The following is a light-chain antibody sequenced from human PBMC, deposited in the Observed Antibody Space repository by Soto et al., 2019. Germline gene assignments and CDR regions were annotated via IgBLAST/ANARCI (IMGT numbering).Light chain of an antibody. J-gene: IGKJ1*01. CDR3: QQRDIWPWT. CDR1: QSVSSN. V-gene: IGKV3-15*01. Sequence: ELVMPQSPAPLSVSPGERATHSSTSSQSVSSNLAWYQQKPGQAPRLLIYGASTRATGIPARFSGSGSGTEFTLTISSLQSEDFAVYYCQQRDIWPWTFGQGTKVDIK. CDR2: GAS.